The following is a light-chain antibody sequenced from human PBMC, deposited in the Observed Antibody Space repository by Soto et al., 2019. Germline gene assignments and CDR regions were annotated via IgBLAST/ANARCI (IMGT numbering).Light chain of an antibody. Sequence: EILMTQSPATLSVSPGERATHSCRASQSVRNNLAWYQQKPGQAPRLLIYYASTRATGVPARFSGSGSGTEFTLTISSLQSEDSALYYCQQYNNWPPITFGQGTRLEIK. CDR3: QQYNNWPPIT. J-gene: IGKJ5*01. V-gene: IGKV3-15*01. CDR2: YAS. CDR1: QSVRNN.